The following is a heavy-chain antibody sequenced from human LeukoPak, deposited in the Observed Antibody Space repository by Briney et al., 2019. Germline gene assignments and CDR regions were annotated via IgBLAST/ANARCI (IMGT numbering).Heavy chain of an antibody. CDR1: GFTFSSYA. J-gene: IGHJ4*02. CDR2: ISGSGGST. Sequence: PGGSLRLSCAASGFTFSSYAMSWVRQAPGKGLEWVSAISGSGGSTYYADSVKGRFTISRDNSKSTLYLQMNSLRAEDTAVYYCAKDVKPYYYDSSPEVYYFDYWGQGTLVTVSS. D-gene: IGHD3-22*01. V-gene: IGHV3-23*01. CDR3: AKDVKPYYYDSSPEVYYFDY.